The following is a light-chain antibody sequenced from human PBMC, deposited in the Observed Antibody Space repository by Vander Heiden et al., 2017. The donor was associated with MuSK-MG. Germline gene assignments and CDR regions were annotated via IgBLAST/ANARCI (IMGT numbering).Light chain of an antibody. V-gene: IGKV1-27*01. J-gene: IGKJ5*01. Sequence: IAVTDSPSSLCACIGDRITITCRASHEIGNYLAWYQQKPGKAPTLLLYSASSFLQGVLSTFSGSRSATAFTLTIIRSLPQDVATSYCCTENEPPNTFGPGTQVEIK. CDR3: CTENEPPNT. CDR1: HEIGNY. CDR2: SAS.